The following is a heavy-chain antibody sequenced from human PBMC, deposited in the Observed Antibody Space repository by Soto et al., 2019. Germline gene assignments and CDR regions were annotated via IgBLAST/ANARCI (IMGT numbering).Heavy chain of an antibody. Sequence: QVQLQESGPGLVKPSQTLSLTCTVSGGSISSGGYYWSWIRQHPGKGLEWIGYIYYSGSTYYNPSLKSRVTISVDTAKSQFSLKLSSVPAADTAVYYCARVCGGDCRRGMDVWGQGTTVTVSS. CDR3: ARVCGGDCRRGMDV. J-gene: IGHJ6*02. CDR2: IYYSGST. D-gene: IGHD2-21*02. CDR1: GGSISSGGYY. V-gene: IGHV4-31*03.